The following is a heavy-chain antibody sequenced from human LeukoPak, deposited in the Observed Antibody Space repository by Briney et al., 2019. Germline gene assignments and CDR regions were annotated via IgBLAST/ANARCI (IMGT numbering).Heavy chain of an antibody. CDR1: GFTFDDYA. Sequence: GGSLRLSCAASGFTFDDYAMHWVRQAPGKGLEWVSGISWNSGSIGYADSVKGRFTISRDNAKNSLYLQMNSLRAEDTALYYCARVAAAGTFDYWGQGTLVTVSS. D-gene: IGHD6-13*01. CDR2: ISWNSGSI. J-gene: IGHJ4*02. V-gene: IGHV3-9*01. CDR3: ARVAAAGTFDY.